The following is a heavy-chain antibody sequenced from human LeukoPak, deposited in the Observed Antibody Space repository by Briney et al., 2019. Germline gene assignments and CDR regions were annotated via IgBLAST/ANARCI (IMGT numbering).Heavy chain of an antibody. CDR2: FDPEDGET. D-gene: IGHD6-6*01. CDR1: GYTLTELS. V-gene: IGHV1-24*01. J-gene: IGHJ5*02. Sequence: ASVRVSCKVSGYTLTELSMHWVRQAPGKGLEWMGGFDPEDGETIYAQKFQGRVTMTEDTSTDTAYMELSSLRSEDTAVYYCATYRSVGAARPNWFDPWGQGTLVTVSS. CDR3: ATYRSVGAARPNWFDP.